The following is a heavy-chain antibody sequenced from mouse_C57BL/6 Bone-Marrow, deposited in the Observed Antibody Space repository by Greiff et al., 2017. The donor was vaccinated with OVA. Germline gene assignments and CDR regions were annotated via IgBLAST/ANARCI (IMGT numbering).Heavy chain of an antibody. J-gene: IGHJ1*03. Sequence: EVQLVESGGGLVKPGGSLKLSCAASGFTFSSYTMSWVRQSPEQRLERVATISGGGGNTYYPDSVKGRFPISRDHAKNTLYLQMSSLRSEDTALYYCARRYYGSSSYWYFDVWGTGTTGTVSS. CDR3: ARRYYGSSSYWYFDV. CDR1: GFTFSSYT. V-gene: IGHV5-9*01. D-gene: IGHD1-1*01. CDR2: ISGGGGNT.